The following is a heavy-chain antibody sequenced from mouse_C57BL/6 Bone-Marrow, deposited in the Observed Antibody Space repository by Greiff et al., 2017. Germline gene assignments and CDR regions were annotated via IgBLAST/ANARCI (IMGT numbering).Heavy chain of an antibody. Sequence: EVQLVEPGGGLVKPGGSLKLSCAASGFTFSDYGMHWVRQAPEKGLEWVAYISSGSSTIYYADTVKGRFTISRDNAKNTLFLQMTSLGSEDAAMYDCAGSSYPHRYFDVWGTGTTVTVAS. J-gene: IGHJ1*03. V-gene: IGHV5-17*01. CDR2: ISSGSSTI. CDR1: GFTFSDYG. D-gene: IGHD1-1*01. CDR3: AGSSYPHRYFDV.